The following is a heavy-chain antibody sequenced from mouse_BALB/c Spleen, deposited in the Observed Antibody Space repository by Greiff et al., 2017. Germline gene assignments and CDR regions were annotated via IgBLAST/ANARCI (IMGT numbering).Heavy chain of an antibody. CDR3: AKDSSGPSYAMDY. CDR2: INPSTGYT. V-gene: IGHV1-7*01. D-gene: IGHD3-2*01. J-gene: IGHJ4*01. Sequence: VKLMESGAELAKPGASVKMSCKASGYTFTSYWMHWVKQRPGQGLEWIGYINPSTGYTEYNQKFKDKATLTADKSSSTAYMQLSSLTSEDSAVYYCAKDSSGPSYAMDYWGQGTSVTVSS. CDR1: GYTFTSYW.